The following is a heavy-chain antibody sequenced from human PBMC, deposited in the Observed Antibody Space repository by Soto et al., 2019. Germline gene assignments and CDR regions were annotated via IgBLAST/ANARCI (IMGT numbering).Heavy chain of an antibody. V-gene: IGHV3-30-3*01. CDR2: ISYDGSNK. CDR1: GFTFSSYA. D-gene: IGHD3-16*01. CDR3: ARGLLYDKGY. Sequence: QVPLVESGGGVVQPGRSLRLSCAASGFTFSSYAMHWVRQAPGKGLEWVAVISYDGSNKYYADSVKGRFTISRDNSKNTLYLQMNSLRAEDTAVYYCARGLLYDKGYWGQGTLVTVSS. J-gene: IGHJ4*02.